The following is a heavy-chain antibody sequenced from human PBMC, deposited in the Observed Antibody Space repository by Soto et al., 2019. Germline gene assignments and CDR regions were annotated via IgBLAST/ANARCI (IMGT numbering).Heavy chain of an antibody. CDR1: GFTFSSYG. J-gene: IGHJ6*02. V-gene: IGHV3-30*18. CDR3: AKDDYDYVWGSYRPVGPGRYGMYV. Sequence: GGSLRLSCAASGFTFSSYGMHWVRQAPGKGLEWVAVISYDGSNKYYADSVKGRFTISRDNSKNTLYLQMNSLRAEDTAVYYCAKDDYDYVWGSYRPVGPGRYGMYVWGQETTVTVSS. D-gene: IGHD3-16*02. CDR2: ISYDGSNK.